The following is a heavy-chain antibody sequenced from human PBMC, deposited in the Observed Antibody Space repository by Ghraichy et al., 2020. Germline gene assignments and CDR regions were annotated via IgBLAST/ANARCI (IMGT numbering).Heavy chain of an antibody. Sequence: ASVKVSCKASGYPFTAYYIHWVRQAPGQGLEWMGRINPHSGGTNYAQNFQGRVTMTRDTSVSTAYMELSRLTSDDTAVYYCAREDCTSTSCFYLDPYQRNWFDPWGQGTLFTVSS. CDR3: AREDCTSTSCFYLDPYQRNWFDP. D-gene: IGHD2-2*01. CDR2: INPHSGGT. CDR1: GYPFTAYY. V-gene: IGHV1-2*06. J-gene: IGHJ5*02.